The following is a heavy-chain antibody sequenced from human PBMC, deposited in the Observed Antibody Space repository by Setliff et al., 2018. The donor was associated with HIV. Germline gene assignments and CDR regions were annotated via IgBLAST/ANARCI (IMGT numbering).Heavy chain of an antibody. CDR1: GGSFSAYH. Sequence: NPSETLSLTCAVYGGSFSAYHWSWIRQTPGKGLEWLGEINHSGSTAYNLALESRVSMSIDTSKNQFSLKLTSVTAADTAIYYCARGRDYTGSWFRPFYLDSWGHGNLVTVSS. J-gene: IGHJ5*01. CDR2: INHSGST. V-gene: IGHV4-34*01. D-gene: IGHD3-3*01. CDR3: ARGRDYTGSWFRPFYLDS.